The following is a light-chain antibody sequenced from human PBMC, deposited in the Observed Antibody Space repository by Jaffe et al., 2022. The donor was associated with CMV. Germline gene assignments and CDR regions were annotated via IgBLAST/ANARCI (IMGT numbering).Light chain of an antibody. V-gene: IGKV1-12*01. CDR1: QDISSW. CDR3: QQANSFPIT. Sequence: DIQMTQSPSSMSASVGDRVTITCRASQDISSWLAWYQQKPGEAPNLLIYAASILQSGVPSRFSGSGSETDFTLTISNLQPEDFATYYCQQANSFPITFGQGTRLEIE. J-gene: IGKJ5*01. CDR2: AAS.